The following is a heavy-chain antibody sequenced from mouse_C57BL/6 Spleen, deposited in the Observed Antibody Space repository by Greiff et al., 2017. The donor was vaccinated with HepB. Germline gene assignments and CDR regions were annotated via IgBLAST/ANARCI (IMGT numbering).Heavy chain of an antibody. CDR1: GYTFTSYW. J-gene: IGHJ2*01. CDR2: IDPSDSYT. Sequence: QVQLQQPGAELVRPGTSVKLSCKASGYTFTSYWMHWVKQRPGQGLEWIGVIDPSDSYTNYNQKFKGKATLTVDTSSSTAYMQLSSLTSEDSAVYYCARGNYYGSSWNYFDYWGQGTTLTVSS. CDR3: ARGNYYGSSWNYFDY. V-gene: IGHV1-59*01. D-gene: IGHD1-1*01.